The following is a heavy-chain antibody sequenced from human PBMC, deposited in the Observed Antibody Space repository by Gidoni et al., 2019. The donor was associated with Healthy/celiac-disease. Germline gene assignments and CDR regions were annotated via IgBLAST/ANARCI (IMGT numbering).Heavy chain of an antibody. J-gene: IGHJ4*02. CDR1: GFPFSSYG. Sequence: QVQLVESGGGVVQPGRSLRLSCAASGFPFSSYGMHWGRQAPGKGMEWLAVISYDGSNKYYADSVKGRFTISRDNSKNTLYLQMNSLRAEDTAVYYCAKPVGIAVEYYFDYWGQGTLVTVSS. D-gene: IGHD6-19*01. CDR3: AKPVGIAVEYYFDY. CDR2: ISYDGSNK. V-gene: IGHV3-30*18.